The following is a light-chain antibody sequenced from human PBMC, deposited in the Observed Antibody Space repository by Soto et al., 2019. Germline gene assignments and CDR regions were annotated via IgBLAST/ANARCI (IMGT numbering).Light chain of an antibody. CDR2: GAY. Sequence: DIQMTQSPPTLSASVGDRVTITCRASQSIRNYLAWYQQMPGKAPKLLIYGAYNLQSGVPSRFSGSGSGTEFTLTISSLQPVDFATYFCQHHNSYSQTFGQGTKVEIK. CDR1: QSIRNY. CDR3: QHHNSYSQT. V-gene: IGKV1-5*01. J-gene: IGKJ1*01.